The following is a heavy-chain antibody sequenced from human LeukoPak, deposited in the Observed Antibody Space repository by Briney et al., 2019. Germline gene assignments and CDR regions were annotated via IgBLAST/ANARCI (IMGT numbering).Heavy chain of an antibody. V-gene: IGHV3-23*01. D-gene: IGHD6-19*01. CDR2: ISGGGGST. CDR1: GFTFSSYA. Sequence: PGGSLRLSCAASGFTFSSYAMSWVRQAPGKGLEWVSAISGGGGSTYYADSVKGRFTISRDNSKNTLYLQMNSLRAEDTAVYYCAKDRSSGWYEIYYFDYWGQGTLVTVSS. CDR3: AKDRSSGWYEIYYFDY. J-gene: IGHJ4*02.